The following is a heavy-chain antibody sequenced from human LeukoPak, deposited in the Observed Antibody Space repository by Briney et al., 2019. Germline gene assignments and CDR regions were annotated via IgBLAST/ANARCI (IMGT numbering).Heavy chain of an antibody. V-gene: IGHV3-48*01. D-gene: IGHD2-2*01. Sequence: GGSLRLSCAASGFTFSSYSMNWVRQAPGKGLEWVSYISSSGSTIYYADSVKGRFTISRDNAKNSLYLQMNSLRAEDTAVYYCARDCSSTSCYFGVEAFDIWGQGTMVTVSS. CDR1: GFTFSSYS. CDR3: ARDCSSTSCYFGVEAFDI. CDR2: ISSSGSTI. J-gene: IGHJ3*02.